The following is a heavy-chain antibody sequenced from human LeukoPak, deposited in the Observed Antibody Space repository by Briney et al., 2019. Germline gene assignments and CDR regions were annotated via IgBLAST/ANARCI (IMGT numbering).Heavy chain of an antibody. D-gene: IGHD5-12*01. Sequence: GGSLRLSCAASGFTFSNAWMSWVRQAPGKGLEWVGRIKSKTDGGTTDYAAPVKGRFTISRDDSKNTLYLQMNSLKTEDTAVYYCTTDRWLRGSSFDYWGQGTLVTVSS. CDR3: TTDRWLRGSSFDY. CDR1: GFTFSNAW. V-gene: IGHV3-15*01. CDR2: IKSKTDGGTT. J-gene: IGHJ4*02.